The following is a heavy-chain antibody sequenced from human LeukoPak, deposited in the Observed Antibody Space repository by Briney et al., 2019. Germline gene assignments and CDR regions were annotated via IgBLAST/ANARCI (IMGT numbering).Heavy chain of an antibody. CDR3: ARDYYDSSGRTRRHFDY. CDR2: IYTSGST. V-gene: IGHV4-4*07. J-gene: IGHJ4*02. D-gene: IGHD3-22*01. Sequence: SETLSLTCTVSGGSIISYYGSWIRQPPGKGLDWIGRIYTSGSTNYNPSLKSRVTTSVDTSKNQFSLKLSSVTAADTAVYYCARDYYDSSGRTRRHFDYWGQGTLVTVSS. CDR1: GGSIISYY.